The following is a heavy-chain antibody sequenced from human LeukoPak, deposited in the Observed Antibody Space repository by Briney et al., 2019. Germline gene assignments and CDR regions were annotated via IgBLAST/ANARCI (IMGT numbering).Heavy chain of an antibody. J-gene: IGHJ4*02. V-gene: IGHV4-4*07. Sequence: SETLSLTCAVSGASSTSFHWTWFRQPAGRGLEWIGLIYSSGSTLYNPSLQSRVAMSVDMTKNQLSLKLSSVTAADAATYYCARKDGDYWGQGTLVTVSS. CDR3: ARKDGDY. D-gene: IGHD6-6*01. CDR2: IYSSGST. CDR1: GASSTSFH.